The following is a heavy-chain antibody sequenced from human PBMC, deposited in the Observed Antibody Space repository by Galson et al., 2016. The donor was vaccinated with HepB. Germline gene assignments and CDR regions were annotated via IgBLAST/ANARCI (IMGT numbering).Heavy chain of an antibody. J-gene: IGHJ3*02. CDR1: GFTFRDYW. Sequence: SLRLSCAASGFTFRDYWMNWVRQAPGKGPEWVAIIKHDGKEKHYAASVTGRFTISRDNGDNSLYLQMHSLRVEDTAVYYCARDVPSDSWGAFDIWGQGTMVTVSS. CDR2: IKHDGKEK. CDR3: ARDVPSDSWGAFDI. D-gene: IGHD3-16*01. V-gene: IGHV3-7*03.